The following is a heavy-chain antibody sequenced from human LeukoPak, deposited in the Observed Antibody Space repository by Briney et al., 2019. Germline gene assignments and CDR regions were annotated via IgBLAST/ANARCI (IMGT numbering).Heavy chain of an antibody. CDR1: GFTFSSYA. D-gene: IGHD6-13*01. Sequence: PGGSLRLSCAASGFTFSSYAMSWIRQPPGKGLEWIGEINHSGSTNYNPSLKSRVTISVDTSKNQFSLKLSSVTAADTAVYYCARDKIGSAHWGQGTMVTVSS. CDR3: ARDKIGSAH. J-gene: IGHJ3*01. CDR2: INHSGST. V-gene: IGHV4-34*01.